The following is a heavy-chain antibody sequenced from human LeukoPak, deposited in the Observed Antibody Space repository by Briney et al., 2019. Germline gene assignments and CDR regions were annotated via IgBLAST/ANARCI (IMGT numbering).Heavy chain of an antibody. D-gene: IGHD1-26*01. J-gene: IGHJ4*02. CDR3: ARERNIVGVSCYFDY. CDR1: GFTFSSYA. CDR2: ISSSSSHI. Sequence: GGSLRLSCAASGFTFSSYAMSWVRQAPGKGLEWVSSISSSSSHIYYADSVKGRFTISRDNAKNSLYLQVNSLRAEDTAVYYCARERNIVGVSCYFDYWGQGTLVTVSS. V-gene: IGHV3-21*01.